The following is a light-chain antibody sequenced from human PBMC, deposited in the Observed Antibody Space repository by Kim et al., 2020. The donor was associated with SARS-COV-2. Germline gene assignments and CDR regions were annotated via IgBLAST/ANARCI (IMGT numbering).Light chain of an antibody. J-gene: IGKJ4*01. CDR2: GAS. CDR3: QQSFDSAIT. Sequence: SSVGDSVTITRRASQHIINYLNWYQHKPGRAPKLLISGASTFQDGVPPRFSGGGFGTDFTLTISSLQPEDFATYYCQQSFDSAITFGGGTKVDIK. V-gene: IGKV1-39*01. CDR1: QHIINY.